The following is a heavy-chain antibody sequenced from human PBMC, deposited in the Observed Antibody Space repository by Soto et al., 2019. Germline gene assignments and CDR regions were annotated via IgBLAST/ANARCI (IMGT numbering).Heavy chain of an antibody. Sequence: SETLSLTGTVSGGSISSYYWSWIRQPPGKGLEWIGYIYYSGSTNYNPSLKSRVAISVDTSKDQFSLKLSSVTAADTAVYYCARDLKGGYYDSTLGYGMDVWGQGTTVTVSS. J-gene: IGHJ6*02. CDR3: ARDLKGGYYDSTLGYGMDV. V-gene: IGHV4-59*01. CDR1: GGSISSYY. D-gene: IGHD3-22*01. CDR2: IYYSGST.